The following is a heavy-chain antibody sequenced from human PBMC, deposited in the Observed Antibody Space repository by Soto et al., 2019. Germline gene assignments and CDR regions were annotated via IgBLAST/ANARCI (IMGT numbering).Heavy chain of an antibody. CDR3: ARDTHIVVVTADTYDAFDI. J-gene: IGHJ3*02. D-gene: IGHD2-21*02. CDR2: ISAYNGNT. V-gene: IGHV1-18*01. CDR1: GYTFISYG. Sequence: ASVKVSCKASGYTFISYGISWVRQAPGQGLEWMGWISAYNGNTNYAQKLQGRVTMTTDTSTSTAYMELRSLRSDDTAVYYCARDTHIVVVTADTYDAFDIWGQGTMVTVSS.